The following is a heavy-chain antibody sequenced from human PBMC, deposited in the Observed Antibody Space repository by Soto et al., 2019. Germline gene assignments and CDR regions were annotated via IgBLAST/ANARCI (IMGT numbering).Heavy chain of an antibody. CDR2: INPILSMS. D-gene: IGHD3-10*01. CDR1: GDTFTFYS. V-gene: IGHV1-69*02. CDR3: ASSYGSGYRAFDY. Sequence: QAQLVQSGAEVMKPGSSVRVSCKASGDTFTFYSINWVRQAPGLGLEWMGRINPILSMSNYAQRFQGRVTMTADKSTSTAYMELSSLRSEDTAMYYCASSYGSGYRAFDYWGQGALVTVSS. J-gene: IGHJ4*02.